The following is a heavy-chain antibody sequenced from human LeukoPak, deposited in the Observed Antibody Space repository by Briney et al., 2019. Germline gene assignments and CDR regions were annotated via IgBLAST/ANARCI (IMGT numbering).Heavy chain of an antibody. CDR2: INPNSGGT. CDR3: ARDSEYYYDSSGYPNI. Sequence: ASVKVSCKASGYTFTGYYMHWVRQAPGQGLGWMGWINPNSGGTNYAQKFQGRVTMTRDTSISTAYMELSRLRSDDTAVYYCARDSEYYYDSSGYPNIWGQGTMVTVSS. J-gene: IGHJ3*02. CDR1: GYTFTGYY. V-gene: IGHV1-2*02. D-gene: IGHD3-22*01.